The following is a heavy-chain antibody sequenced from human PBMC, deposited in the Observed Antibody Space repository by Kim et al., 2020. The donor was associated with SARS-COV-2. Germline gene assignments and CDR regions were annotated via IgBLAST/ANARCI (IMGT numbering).Heavy chain of an antibody. CDR3: ARVYCTSSCCYFYHFYGMDV. Sequence: GGSLRLSCEASGFTLSTYWMYWVRQIPGKGLEWVARINVDGSTITYADSVKGRFSVSRDNTKNTVYLQMNSLRVEDTAIYFCARVYCTSSCCYFYHFYGMDVWGQGTTVTVSS. J-gene: IGHJ6*02. V-gene: IGHV3-74*03. CDR2: INVDGSTI. CDR1: GFTLSTYW. D-gene: IGHD2-2*01.